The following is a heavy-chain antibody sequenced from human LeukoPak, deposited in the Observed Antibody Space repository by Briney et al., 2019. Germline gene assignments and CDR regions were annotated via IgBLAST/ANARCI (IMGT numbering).Heavy chain of an antibody. CDR2: IKQDGSDK. J-gene: IGHJ4*02. CDR3: ARWATSFDL. CDR1: GFTFGNYW. V-gene: IGHV3-7*01. D-gene: IGHD6-6*01. Sequence: GGSLRLSCAASGFTFGNYWMSWVRQAPGKGLEWVANIKQDGSDKHYVDSVTGRFTISRDNAKNSLYLQMNSLRAEDTAVYYCARWATSFDLWGQGTLVTVSS.